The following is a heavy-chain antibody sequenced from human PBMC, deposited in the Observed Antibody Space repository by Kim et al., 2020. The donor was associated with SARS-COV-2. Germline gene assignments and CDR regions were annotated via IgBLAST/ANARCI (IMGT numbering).Heavy chain of an antibody. J-gene: IGHJ4*02. Sequence: YADSVKGRFTISRDNSKNTLYLQMNSLRAEDTAVYYCARDQIAVAGTLDYWGQGTLVTVSS. CDR3: ARDQIAVAGTLDY. D-gene: IGHD6-19*01. V-gene: IGHV3-30*01.